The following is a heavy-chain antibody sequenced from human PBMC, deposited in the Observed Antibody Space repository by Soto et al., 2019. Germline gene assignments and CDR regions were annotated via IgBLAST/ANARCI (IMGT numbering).Heavy chain of an antibody. CDR2: TYYRTEWYN. Sequence: PLHTLSLTSAISGDSVFSNSAAWHWIRQSPSTGLDCLARTYYRTEWYNDYAVSVKSRITINPDTSNNQFSVQLNSVTPEDTAVYYCARRHQVLWFGDWQRPYYSAMDVWGQGVTPTVSS. CDR1: GDSVFSNSAA. D-gene: IGHD3-10*01. V-gene: IGHV6-1*01. J-gene: IGHJ6*02. CDR3: ARRHQVLWFGDWQRPYYSAMDV.